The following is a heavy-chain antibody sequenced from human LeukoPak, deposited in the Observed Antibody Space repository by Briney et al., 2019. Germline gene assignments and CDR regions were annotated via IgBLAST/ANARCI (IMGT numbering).Heavy chain of an antibody. J-gene: IGHJ4*02. Sequence: PGGSLRLSCAASGFPFSDYVMHWARQAPGKGLEWVSVIRYDGNNKYYADSVKGRFTISRDNSRNTLYLQMNSLRAEDTAVYYCARDRGWSQTYGSGSYGLDYWGQGTLVTVSS. CDR3: ARDRGWSQTYGSGSYGLDY. CDR1: GFPFSDYV. V-gene: IGHV3-30*02. CDR2: IRYDGNNK. D-gene: IGHD3-10*01.